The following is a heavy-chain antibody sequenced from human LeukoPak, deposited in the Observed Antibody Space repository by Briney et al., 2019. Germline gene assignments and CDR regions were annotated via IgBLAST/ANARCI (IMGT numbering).Heavy chain of an antibody. CDR2: TYTGGNS. CDR1: GFTVSSIH. D-gene: IGHD3-22*01. Sequence: ILLGGSLRLSCAASGFTVSSIHMVWVRQAPGKGLELVSVTYTGGNSYYADSVKGRFIISRDISKNTLYLQMNSLRAEDSALYYCARGGRGSAAVVAPRSFDIWGQGTMVTVSS. CDR3: ARGGRGSAAVVAPRSFDI. J-gene: IGHJ3*02. V-gene: IGHV3-53*01.